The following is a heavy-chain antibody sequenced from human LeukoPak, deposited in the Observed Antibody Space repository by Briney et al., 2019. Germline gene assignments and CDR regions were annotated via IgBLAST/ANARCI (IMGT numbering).Heavy chain of an antibody. J-gene: IGHJ4*02. Sequence: HPGGSLRLSCAASGFTFSSYAMSWVRQAPGKGLEWVSTIRGNGDYTYYADSVKGRFTISRDNSKNTLYLQMNSLRADDTAVYYCAKRGIAAAASFDYWGQGTLVSVSS. CDR3: AKRGIAAAASFDY. CDR1: GFTFSSYA. CDR2: IRGNGDYT. D-gene: IGHD6-13*01. V-gene: IGHV3-23*01.